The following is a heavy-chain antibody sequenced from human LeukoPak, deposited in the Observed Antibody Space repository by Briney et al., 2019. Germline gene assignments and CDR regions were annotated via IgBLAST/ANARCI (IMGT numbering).Heavy chain of an antibody. Sequence: PGGSLRLSCAASKFTFSTYDMHWVRQAPGKGLGWVAVISYDGSSKYYADSVKGRFTISRDNSKNTLYVQMNSLRAEDTAIYYCAKGPDSSGYYSLDYWGQGTLVTVSS. CDR1: KFTFSTYD. V-gene: IGHV3-30*18. J-gene: IGHJ4*02. CDR3: AKGPDSSGYYSLDY. D-gene: IGHD3-22*01. CDR2: ISYDGSSK.